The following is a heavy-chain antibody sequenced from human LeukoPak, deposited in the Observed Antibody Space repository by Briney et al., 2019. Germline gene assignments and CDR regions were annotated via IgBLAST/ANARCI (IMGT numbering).Heavy chain of an antibody. V-gene: IGHV4-4*07. CDR1: GGSISNYY. CDR2: IYSSGST. D-gene: IGHD4/OR15-4a*01. CDR3: VRCRGTTVLTRFDN. J-gene: IGHJ4*02. Sequence: SETLSLTCTVSGGSISNYYWSWIRQPAGKGLEWIGRIYSSGSTNYNPSLKSRVTMSVDTSKNQFSVNLASVTAADTAVYYCVRCRGTTVLTRFDNWGQGTLVAVSS.